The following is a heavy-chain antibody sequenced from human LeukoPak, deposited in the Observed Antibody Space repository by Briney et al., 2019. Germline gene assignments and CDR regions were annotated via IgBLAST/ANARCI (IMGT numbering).Heavy chain of an antibody. D-gene: IGHD6-13*01. V-gene: IGHV1-46*01. J-gene: IGHJ5*02. Sequence: ASVKVSCKASGYTFTSYYMHWVRQAPGQGLEWMGIINPSGGSTNYAQKFQGRVTITTDESTSTAYMELSSLRSEDTAVYYCAREQYSSSWTNWFDPWGQGTLVTVSS. CDR1: GYTFTSYY. CDR3: AREQYSSSWTNWFDP. CDR2: INPSGGST.